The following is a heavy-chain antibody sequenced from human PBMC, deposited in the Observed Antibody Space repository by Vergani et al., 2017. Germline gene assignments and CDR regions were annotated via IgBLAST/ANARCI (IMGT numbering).Heavy chain of an antibody. Sequence: QVQLVQSGAEVKKPGASVKVSCKASGYTFTSYYMHWVRQAPGKGLEWMGIINPSGGSTSYAQKFQGRVTMARDTSTRTIYMELSSRRSEDTAVYYWAGSWKRGLSSGYYPFDYWGQGTLVTVSS. J-gene: IGHJ4*02. CDR2: INPSGGST. CDR3: AGSWKRGLSSGYYPFDY. V-gene: IGHV1-46*01. D-gene: IGHD3-22*01. CDR1: GYTFTSYY.